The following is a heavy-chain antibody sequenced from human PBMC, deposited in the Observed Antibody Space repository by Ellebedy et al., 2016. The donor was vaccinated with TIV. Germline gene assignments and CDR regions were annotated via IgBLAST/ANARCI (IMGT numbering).Heavy chain of an antibody. CDR2: IYTNGTT. CDR1: GFTFSVYW. Sequence: GESLKISCAASGFTFSVYWMRWARHVPGKGLVWVSLIYTNGTTRYADSVKGRFTISRDNAKNTVYLQMNSLRVEDTAVYYCARSGEHDSWGQGILVSVSS. J-gene: IGHJ4*02. CDR3: ARSGEHDS. V-gene: IGHV3-74*01. D-gene: IGHD1-26*01.